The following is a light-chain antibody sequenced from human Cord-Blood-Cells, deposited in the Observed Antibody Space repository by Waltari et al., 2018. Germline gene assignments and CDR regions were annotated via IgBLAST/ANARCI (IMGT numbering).Light chain of an antibody. Sequence: QSALTQPASVSGSPGQSITISCTGTSSDVGSYNLVSRYQQPPGKAPKLVIYEGSKRPAGVSNRCSGSKSGNTASLTISGLQAEDEADYYCCSYAGSSTWVFGGGTKLTVL. J-gene: IGLJ3*02. CDR3: CSYAGSSTWV. CDR2: EGS. CDR1: SSDVGSYNL. V-gene: IGLV2-23*01.